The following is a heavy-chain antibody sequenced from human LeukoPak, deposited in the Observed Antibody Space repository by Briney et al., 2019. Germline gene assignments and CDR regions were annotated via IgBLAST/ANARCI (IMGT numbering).Heavy chain of an antibody. V-gene: IGHV1-46*01. CDR2: INPSGGST. J-gene: IGHJ4*02. CDR3: ARDLGRYGSGSYYSFDY. Sequence: ASVKVSCKASGYTFTSYYMHWVRQAPGQGLEWMGIINPSGGSTNYAQKFQGRVTMTRDTSTSTVYMELSSLRSEDTAVYYCARDLGRYGSGSYYSFDYWGQGTLVTVSS. CDR1: GYTFTSYY. D-gene: IGHD3-10*01.